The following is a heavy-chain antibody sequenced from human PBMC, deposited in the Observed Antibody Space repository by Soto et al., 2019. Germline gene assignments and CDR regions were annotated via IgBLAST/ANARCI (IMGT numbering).Heavy chain of an antibody. CDR1: GYTFTNYG. Sequence: GASVKVSCKASGYTFTNYGISWVRQAPGQGLEWMGWINVYNGNTKYAQKVQGRVTMTTDTSTSTAYMELSSLRSEGTAVYYCARNYIVLVPAATNYYGMDVWGQGTTVTVSS. J-gene: IGHJ6*02. CDR2: INVYNGNT. V-gene: IGHV1-18*01. D-gene: IGHD2-2*01. CDR3: ARNYIVLVPAATNYYGMDV.